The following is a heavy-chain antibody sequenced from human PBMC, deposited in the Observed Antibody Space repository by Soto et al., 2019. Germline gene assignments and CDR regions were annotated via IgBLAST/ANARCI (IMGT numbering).Heavy chain of an antibody. D-gene: IGHD6-19*01. V-gene: IGHV1-69*01. CDR2: IIPIFGTA. J-gene: IGHJ4*02. CDR1: GGTFSSYA. Sequence: SVKVSCKASGGTFSSYAISWVRQAPGQGLEWMGGIIPIFGTANYAQKFQGRVTITADESTSTAYMELSSLRAEDTAVYYCAKSGLIAVAALFDYWGQGTLVTV. CDR3: AKSGLIAVAALFDY.